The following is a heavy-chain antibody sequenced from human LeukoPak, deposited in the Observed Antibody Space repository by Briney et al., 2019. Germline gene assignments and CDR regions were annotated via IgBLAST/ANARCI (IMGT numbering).Heavy chain of an antibody. CDR2: IYSGGST. CDR1: GFTVSSNY. D-gene: IGHD2-2*01. Sequence: GGSLRLSCAASGFTVSSNYMSWVRQAPGKRLEWVSVIYSGGSTYYADSVKGRFTISRDNSENSLYLQINSLRAEDTAMYYCGKETFCSSATCPRAWGQGTLVTVSS. CDR3: GKETFCSSATCPRA. J-gene: IGHJ5*02. V-gene: IGHV3-53*01.